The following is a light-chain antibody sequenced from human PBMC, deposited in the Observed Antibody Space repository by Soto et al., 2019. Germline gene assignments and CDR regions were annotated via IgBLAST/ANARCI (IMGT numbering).Light chain of an antibody. J-gene: IGKJ4*01. CDR1: QSVSSY. CDR3: QQRSNRLT. Sequence: EIVLTQSPATLSLSPGERATLSCRASQSVSSYLAWDQQKPGQAPRLLIYAASNRATGIPARFSGSGSGTDFTLTISSLEPEDFAVYYCQQRSNRLTFGGGTKVEIK. CDR2: AAS. V-gene: IGKV3-11*01.